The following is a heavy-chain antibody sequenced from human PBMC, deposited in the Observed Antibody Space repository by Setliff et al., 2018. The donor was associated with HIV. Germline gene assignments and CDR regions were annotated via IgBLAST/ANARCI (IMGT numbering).Heavy chain of an antibody. J-gene: IGHJ4*02. V-gene: IGHV4-38-2*01. CDR3: AKQPGGHSFFDH. CDR2: IHDSGRT. Sequence: SETLSLTCGVSGYSLTSGYYWGWIRQPPGKGLEWIGSIHDSGRTYYNPSLKSRVTLSVDTSNNQVSLTLTSVTAADTAVYYCAKQPGGHSFFDHWGQGILVTVSS. D-gene: IGHD1-1*01. CDR1: GYSLTSGYY.